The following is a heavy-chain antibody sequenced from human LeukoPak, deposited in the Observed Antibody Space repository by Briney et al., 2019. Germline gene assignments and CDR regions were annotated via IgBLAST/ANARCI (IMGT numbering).Heavy chain of an antibody. CDR1: GYTFTSYY. V-gene: IGHV1-46*01. Sequence: ASVKVSCKASGYTFTSYYMHWVRQAPGQGLEWMGIINPSGGSTSYAQKFQGRVTMTRDTSTSTVYMELSSLRSEDTAVYYCGKTPYSGSWYAEVDQWGQGTLVTVSS. CDR3: GKTPYSGSWYAEVDQ. CDR2: INPSGGST. J-gene: IGHJ4*02. D-gene: IGHD6-13*01.